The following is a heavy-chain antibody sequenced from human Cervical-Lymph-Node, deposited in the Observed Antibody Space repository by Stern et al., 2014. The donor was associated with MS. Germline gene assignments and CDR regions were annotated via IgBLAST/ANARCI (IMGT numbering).Heavy chain of an antibody. Sequence: EVQLVESGGGLVKPGGSLRLSCAASGFTFSSYSMNWVRQAPGKGLEWGSSISSSSSYIYYADSVKGRFTISRDNAKNSLYLQMNSLRAEDTAVYYCARDRGSGSSNYYYGMDVWGQGTTVTVSS. CDR1: GFTFSSYS. J-gene: IGHJ6*02. V-gene: IGHV3-21*01. CDR2: ISSSSSYI. D-gene: IGHD3-10*01. CDR3: ARDRGSGSSNYYYGMDV.